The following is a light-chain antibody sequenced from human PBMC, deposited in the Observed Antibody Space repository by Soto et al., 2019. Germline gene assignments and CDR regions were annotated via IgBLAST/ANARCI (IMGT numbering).Light chain of an antibody. V-gene: IGKV1-5*01. CDR3: QQYDSYSWT. J-gene: IGKJ1*01. Sequence: DIQMTQSPSTLSASVGDRVTITCRASQSISSWLAWYQQKPGKAPKLLIYDASSLESGVPSRFSGSGSGTDFTLTISCLQSEDFATYYCQQYDSYSWTFGQGTKVDI. CDR2: DAS. CDR1: QSISSW.